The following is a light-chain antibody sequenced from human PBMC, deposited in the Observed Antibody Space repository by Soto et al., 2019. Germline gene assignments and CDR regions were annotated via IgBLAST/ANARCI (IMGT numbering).Light chain of an antibody. CDR3: EQTYSTPVT. CDR2: SAS. J-gene: IGKJ5*01. V-gene: IGKV1-39*01. CDR1: QNINNY. Sequence: DIQMTQSPSSLSASVGDRVTVTCRTSQNINNYLNWYQQRPGKAPKLLIYSASTVRSGVPLRFSGSVSGTDFTLTISSLEPEDFATYYCEQTYSTPVTFGQGTRLEIK.